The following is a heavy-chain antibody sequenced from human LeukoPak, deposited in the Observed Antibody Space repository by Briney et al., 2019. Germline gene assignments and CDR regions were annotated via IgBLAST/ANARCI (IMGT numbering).Heavy chain of an antibody. CDR1: GFTFSSYS. V-gene: IGHV3-7*01. Sequence: GGSLRLSCAASGFTFSSYSMNWVRQAPGKGLEWVAHINPDGRDTYYVDSVKGRFTISGDNAQNSMYLQMNSLRVEDTAVYYCTSWGDTTAEYFQRWGQGTLVTVSS. CDR3: TSWGDTTAEYFQR. CDR2: INPDGRDT. J-gene: IGHJ1*01. D-gene: IGHD2-21*02.